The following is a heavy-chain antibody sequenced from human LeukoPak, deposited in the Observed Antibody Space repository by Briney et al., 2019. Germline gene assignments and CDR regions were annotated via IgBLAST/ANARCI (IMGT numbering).Heavy chain of an antibody. J-gene: IGHJ4*02. CDR1: GDTFSSYS. CDR2: IIPIFGTT. Sequence: SVKVSCKTSGDTFSSYSISWVRQAPGQGLEWMGGIIPIFGTTHYPQKFQGRVTITADESTSTAYMELSSLGSEDTAVYYCAREGSADRDFDFWSGPLYYWGQGTLVTVSS. V-gene: IGHV1-69*01. CDR3: AREGSADRDFDFWSGPLYY. D-gene: IGHD3-3*01.